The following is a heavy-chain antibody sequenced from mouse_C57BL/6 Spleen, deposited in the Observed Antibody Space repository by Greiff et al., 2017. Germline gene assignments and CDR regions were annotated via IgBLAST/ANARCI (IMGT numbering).Heavy chain of an antibody. CDR1: GFTFSDYG. Sequence: EVKLVESGGGLVKPGGSLKLSCAASGFTFSDYGMHWVRQAPEKGLEWVAYISSGSSTIYYADTVKGRFTITRDNAKNTRFLQMTSLRSEDTAMYYCARNYDYIDYWGKGTTLTVSS. J-gene: IGHJ2*01. CDR3: ARNYDYIDY. V-gene: IGHV5-17*01. D-gene: IGHD2-4*01. CDR2: ISSGSSTI.